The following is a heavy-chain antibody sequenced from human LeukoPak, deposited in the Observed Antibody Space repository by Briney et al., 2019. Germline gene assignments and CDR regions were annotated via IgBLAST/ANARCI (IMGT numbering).Heavy chain of an antibody. J-gene: IGHJ6*02. Sequence: GGSLRLSCAASGFTFSSYGMHWVRQAPGKGLEWVAVIWYDGSNKYYADSVKGRFTISRDNSKNTLYLQMNSLRAEDTAVYYCARDSGTWIQLWLPYYYGMDVWGQGTTVTVSS. CDR2: IWYDGSNK. CDR3: ARDSGTWIQLWLPYYYGMDV. CDR1: GFTFSSYG. D-gene: IGHD5-18*01. V-gene: IGHV3-33*01.